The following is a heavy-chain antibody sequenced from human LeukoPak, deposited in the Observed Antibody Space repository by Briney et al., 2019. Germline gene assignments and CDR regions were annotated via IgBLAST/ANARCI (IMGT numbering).Heavy chain of an antibody. J-gene: IGHJ4*02. V-gene: IGHV1-2*02. CDR2: INPNSGGT. Sequence: ASVKVSCKASGYTFTGYYMHWVRQAPGQGLEWMGWINPNSGGTNYAQKFQGRVTMTRDTSISTAYMELSRLRSDDTAVYYCSTEDKYCTSTTCGDFWGQGTLVTVSS. CDR3: STEDKYCTSTTCGDF. D-gene: IGHD2-2*01. CDR1: GYTFTGYY.